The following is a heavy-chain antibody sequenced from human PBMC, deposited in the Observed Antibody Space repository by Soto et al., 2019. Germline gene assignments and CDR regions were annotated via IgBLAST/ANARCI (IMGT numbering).Heavy chain of an antibody. D-gene: IGHD2-15*01. J-gene: IGHJ4*02. CDR3: TRTPRGAGTFDY. CDR2: ISAYSGDK. V-gene: IGHV1-18*01. Sequence: QVQLVQSGAEVRKPGASVKVSCEASGYTFTTYDISWVRQAPGQGLEWLGWISAYSGDKKYAQKFQGRVTMTTDTSTITAYMELRSLRSDDTAIYYSTRTPRGAGTFDYWGQGTLVTVSS. CDR1: GYTFTTYD.